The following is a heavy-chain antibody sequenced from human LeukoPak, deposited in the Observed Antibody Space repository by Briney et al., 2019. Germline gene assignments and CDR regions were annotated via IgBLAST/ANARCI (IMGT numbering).Heavy chain of an antibody. D-gene: IGHD4-4*01. Sequence: ASVKVSCKASGFTFTHYYIHWVRQAPGQGLEWMGWINANSGGTNYAQDFQGRITMTRDTSISTAYMELSRLKSDDTAVYYCARDSSTVTTPYFDYWGQGTLVTVSS. V-gene: IGHV1-2*02. CDR2: INANSGGT. CDR1: GFTFTHYY. J-gene: IGHJ4*02. CDR3: ARDSSTVTTPYFDY.